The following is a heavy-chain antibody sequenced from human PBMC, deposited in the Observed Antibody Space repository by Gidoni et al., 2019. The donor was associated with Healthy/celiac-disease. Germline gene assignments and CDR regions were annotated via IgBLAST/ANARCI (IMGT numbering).Heavy chain of an antibody. CDR1: GFTFSRYA. D-gene: IGHD3-10*01. Sequence: QVQLVESGGGVVQPGRSLGLSCAAAGFTFSRYAMHWVRQAPGKGLEWVAVISYDGSNKYYADYVKGRFTISRDNSKNTLYLQMNSLRAEDTAVYYCARDLAHYYGSGSYKGGDYWGQGTLVTVSS. CDR3: ARDLAHYYGSGSYKGGDY. V-gene: IGHV3-30-3*01. CDR2: ISYDGSNK. J-gene: IGHJ4*02.